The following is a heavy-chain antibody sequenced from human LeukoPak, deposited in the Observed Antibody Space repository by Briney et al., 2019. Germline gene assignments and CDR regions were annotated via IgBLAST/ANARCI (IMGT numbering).Heavy chain of an antibody. CDR2: ISYDGSNK. J-gene: IGHJ3*02. Sequence: GGSLRLSCAASGFTFSSYAMHWVRQAPGKGLEWVAVISYDGSNKYYADSVKGRFTISRDNSKNTLYLQMNSLRAEDTAVYYCARVDETEAFDIWGQGTMVTVSS. CDR3: ARVDETEAFDI. V-gene: IGHV3-30-3*01. CDR1: GFTFSSYA.